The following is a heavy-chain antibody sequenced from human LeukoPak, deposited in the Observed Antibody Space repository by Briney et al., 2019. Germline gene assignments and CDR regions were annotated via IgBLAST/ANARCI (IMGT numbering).Heavy chain of an antibody. V-gene: IGHV1-69*05. CDR1: GGTFSSYA. CDR2: IIPIFGTA. Sequence: SVKVSCKASGGTFSSYAISWVRQAPGQGLEWMGGIIPIFGTANYAQKFQGRVTITTDESTSTAYMELSSLRSEDTAVYYCAREREVGYSSSIDAFDIWGQGTMVTVSS. CDR3: AREREVGYSSSIDAFDI. D-gene: IGHD6-13*01. J-gene: IGHJ3*02.